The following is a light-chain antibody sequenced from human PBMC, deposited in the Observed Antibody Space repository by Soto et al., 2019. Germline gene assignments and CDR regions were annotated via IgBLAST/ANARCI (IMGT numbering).Light chain of an antibody. CDR2: TNN. Sequence: QSVLTQPTSASGTPGQRVTISCSGSSSNIGSNPVNWYQHLPGTAPKLLIYTNNQRPSGVPDRFSGSKSGTSASLAISGLQSDDESDYYCAAWDDSLNGPVFGGGTKVTVL. J-gene: IGLJ2*01. CDR3: AAWDDSLNGPV. V-gene: IGLV1-44*01. CDR1: SSNIGSNP.